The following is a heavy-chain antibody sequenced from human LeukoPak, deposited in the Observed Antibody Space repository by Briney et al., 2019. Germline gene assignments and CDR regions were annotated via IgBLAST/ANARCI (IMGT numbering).Heavy chain of an antibody. V-gene: IGHV3-33*06. Sequence: GGSLRLSCAASGFSFDTYSMHWVRQAPGQGLEWVALIWHDGSHKFYSNSVRGRFTISRDTSKNTVYFQMNTLRPEDTPVYYCAQEIFGWGSYPEFWGQGTLVTVSS. CDR2: IWHDGSHK. D-gene: IGHD3-16*02. CDR3: AQEIFGWGSYPEF. J-gene: IGHJ4*02. CDR1: GFSFDTYS.